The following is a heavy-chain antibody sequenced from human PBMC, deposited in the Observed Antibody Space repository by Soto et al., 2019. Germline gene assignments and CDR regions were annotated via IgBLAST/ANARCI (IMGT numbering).Heavy chain of an antibody. CDR1: GGSISSSNC. CDR3: ARFNSGSYYEAFDI. J-gene: IGHJ3*02. Sequence: SETLSLTCAVSGGSISSSNCWSWVRQPPGKGLEWIGEIYHSGSTNHNPSLKSRVTISVDKSKNQFSLKLSSVTAADTAVYYCARFNSGSYYEAFDIWGQGTMVT. V-gene: IGHV4-4*02. D-gene: IGHD1-26*01. CDR2: IYHSGST.